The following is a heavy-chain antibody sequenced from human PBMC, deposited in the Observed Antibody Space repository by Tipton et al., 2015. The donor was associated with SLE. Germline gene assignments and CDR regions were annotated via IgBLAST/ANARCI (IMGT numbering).Heavy chain of an antibody. CDR1: GGSISSSSYY. V-gene: IGHV4-39*07. D-gene: IGHD6-19*01. CDR2: IYYSGST. CDR3: ARKGYSSGWYVNY. J-gene: IGHJ4*02. Sequence: TLSLTCTVPGGSISSSSYYWGWIRQPPGKGPEWIGSIYYSGSTYYNPSLKSRVTISVDTSKNQFSLKLSSVTAADTAVYYCARKGYSSGWYVNYWGQGTLVTVSS.